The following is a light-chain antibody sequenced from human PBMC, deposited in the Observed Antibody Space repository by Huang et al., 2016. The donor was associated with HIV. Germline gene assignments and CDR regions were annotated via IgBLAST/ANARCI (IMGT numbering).Light chain of an antibody. CDR2: KAS. CDR1: QTISNW. CDR3: HHYNSYSGA. V-gene: IGKV1-5*03. Sequence: DIQMTQSASTLSASVGDRVTITCRASQTISNWFAWYQQKPGKAPNLLIYKASTLESGVPSRFSGSGSGTEFTLTISSLQPDDFATYYCHHYNSYSGAFGQGTKVEIK. J-gene: IGKJ1*01.